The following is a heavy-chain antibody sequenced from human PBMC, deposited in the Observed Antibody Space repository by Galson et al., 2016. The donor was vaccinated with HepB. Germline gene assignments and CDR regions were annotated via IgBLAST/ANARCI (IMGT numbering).Heavy chain of an antibody. D-gene: IGHD5-12*01. J-gene: IGHJ4*02. V-gene: IGHV3-23*01. CDR2: ITAGGGTT. CDR3: AKGCSGSESFFVY. Sequence: SLRLSCAASGLTFSIYVMSWVRQAPGKGLEWVAAITAGGGTTNYAASVKGRFTISRDNSKNMLYLEMNNLRTEDTGTYFCAKGCSGSESFFVYWGQGTLVTVSS. CDR1: GLTFSIYV.